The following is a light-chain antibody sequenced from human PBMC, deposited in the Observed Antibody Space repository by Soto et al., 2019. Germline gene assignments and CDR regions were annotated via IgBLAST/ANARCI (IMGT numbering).Light chain of an antibody. Sequence: DIVMTQSPDSLAVSLGERATINCKSSQSVLYSSNNKNYLAWYQQKPGQPPKLLIYCASTRESGVPDRFSGSGSGTDFTLTISSLQAEDVAVYYCQQYYSTPRWKFGQGTKVEIK. CDR1: QSVLYSSNNKNY. J-gene: IGKJ1*01. V-gene: IGKV4-1*01. CDR3: QQYYSTPRWK. CDR2: CAS.